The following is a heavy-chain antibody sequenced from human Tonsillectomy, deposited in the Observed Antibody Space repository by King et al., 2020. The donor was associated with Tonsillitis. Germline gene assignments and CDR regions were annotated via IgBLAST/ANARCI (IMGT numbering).Heavy chain of an antibody. CDR2: IKSKTDGGTT. D-gene: IGHD3-22*01. V-gene: IGHV3-15*01. CDR3: TTHKATYYYDSSGDYYSNAFDI. Sequence: VQLVESGGGLVKPGGSLRLSCAASGFTFSNAWMSWVRQAPGKELEWVGRIKSKTDGGTTDYAAPVKGRFTISRDDSKNTMYLQMNSLQTEDTAVYYCTTHKATYYYDSSGDYYSNAFDIWGQGTMVTVSS. CDR1: GFTFSNAW. J-gene: IGHJ3*02.